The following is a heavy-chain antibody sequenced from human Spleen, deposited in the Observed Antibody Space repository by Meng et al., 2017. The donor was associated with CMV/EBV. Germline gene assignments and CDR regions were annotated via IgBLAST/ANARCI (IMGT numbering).Heavy chain of an antibody. CDR2: ISSDGRSYI. V-gene: IGHV3-21*01. J-gene: IGHJ4*02. CDR3: ARGGRGGYGDLGTY. Sequence: GEFLKISCAASGFTLSTYNMNWVRQAPGKGLEWVSSISSDGRSYIFYADSVKGRFTISRDNAKNSLYLQMDSLRDEDTAVYYCARGGRGGYGDLGTYWGQGTLVTVSS. CDR1: GFTLSTYN. D-gene: IGHD4-17*01.